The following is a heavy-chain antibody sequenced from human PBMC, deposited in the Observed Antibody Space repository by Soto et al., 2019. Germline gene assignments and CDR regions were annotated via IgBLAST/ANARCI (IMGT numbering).Heavy chain of an antibody. V-gene: IGHV5-51*01. D-gene: IGHD2-15*01. CDR3: ARQAYCSGGSCYEHYYYYYGMDV. J-gene: IGHJ6*02. CDR2: IYPGDSDT. Sequence: GESLKISCKGSGYSFTSYWIGWVRQMPGKGLEWMGIIYPGDSDTRYSPSFQGQVTISADKSISTAYLQWSSLKASDTAMYYCARQAYCSGGSCYEHYYYYYGMDVWGQGTTVTVSS. CDR1: GYSFTSYW.